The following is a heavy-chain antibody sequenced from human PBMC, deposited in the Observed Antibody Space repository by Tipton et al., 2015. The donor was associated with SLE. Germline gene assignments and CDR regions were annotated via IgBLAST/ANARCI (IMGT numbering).Heavy chain of an antibody. CDR1: GGSISSYY. CDR2: IYYSGST. V-gene: IGHV4-59*08. D-gene: IGHD2-21*02. J-gene: IGHJ4*02. Sequence: TLSLTCTVSGGSISSYYWSWIRQPPGKGLEWIGYIYYSGSTNYNPSLKSRVTISVDTSKNQFSLKLSSVTAADTAVYYCASLTYCGGDCYSYYFDYWGQGTLVTVSS. CDR3: ASLTYCGGDCYSYYFDY.